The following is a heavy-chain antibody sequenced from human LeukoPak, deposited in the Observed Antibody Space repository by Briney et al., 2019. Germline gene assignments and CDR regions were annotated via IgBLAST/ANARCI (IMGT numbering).Heavy chain of an antibody. J-gene: IGHJ4*02. V-gene: IGHV4-59*01. CDR2: IYTTGST. Sequence: SETLSLTCNVSGVSMKGYCWSWIRQPPGKGLEWIGYIYTTGSTNYNPSLKRRVTISVDTSKNEFSLKLTSVTAADTAVYYCAREANYYGSGSYFEGTFDYWGQGSLVTVSS. CDR1: GVSMKGYC. CDR3: AREANYYGSGSYFEGTFDY. D-gene: IGHD3-10*01.